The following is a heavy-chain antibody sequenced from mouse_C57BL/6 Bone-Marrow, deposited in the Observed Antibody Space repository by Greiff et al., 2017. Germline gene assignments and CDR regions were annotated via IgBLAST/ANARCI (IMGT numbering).Heavy chain of an antibody. Sequence: EVQRVESGGGLVQPKGSLKLSCAASGFSFNTYAMNWVRQAPGKGLEWVARIRSKSNNYATYYADSVKDRFTISRDDSESMLYLQMNNLKTEDTAMYYCVRQGGLTGTYFDYWGQGTTRTVSS. V-gene: IGHV10-1*01. J-gene: IGHJ2*01. D-gene: IGHD4-1*01. CDR3: VRQGGLTGTYFDY. CDR2: IRSKSNNYAT. CDR1: GFSFNTYA.